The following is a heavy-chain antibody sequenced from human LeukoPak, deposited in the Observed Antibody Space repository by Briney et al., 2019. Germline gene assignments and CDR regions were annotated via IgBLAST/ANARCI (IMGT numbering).Heavy chain of an antibody. CDR3: ARHSFPSAGTTHAQLVRGYLQH. J-gene: IGHJ1*01. Sequence: ASVKVSCKASGYTFTSYGISWVRQAPGQGLEWMGWISAYNGNTNYAQKLQGRVTMTTDTSTSTAYMELRSLRSDDTAVYYCARHSFPSAGTTHAQLVRGYLQHWGQGTLVTVSS. D-gene: IGHD6-13*01. CDR2: ISAYNGNT. CDR1: GYTFTSYG. V-gene: IGHV1-18*01.